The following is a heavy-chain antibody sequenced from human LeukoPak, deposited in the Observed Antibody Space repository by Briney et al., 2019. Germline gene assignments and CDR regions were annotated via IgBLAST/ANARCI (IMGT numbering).Heavy chain of an antibody. D-gene: IGHD3-22*01. Sequence: ASVKVSCKASGYTFTSFGISWVRQAPGQGLEWMGCIFGYNGNTNYAQKLQGRVTITTDTSTNTAYMEMWRLRSDDTAVYYFARVDENSGSDAFDIWGQGTTVTVSS. V-gene: IGHV1-18*01. CDR3: ARVDENSGSDAFDI. J-gene: IGHJ3*02. CDR1: GYTFTSFG. CDR2: IFGYNGNT.